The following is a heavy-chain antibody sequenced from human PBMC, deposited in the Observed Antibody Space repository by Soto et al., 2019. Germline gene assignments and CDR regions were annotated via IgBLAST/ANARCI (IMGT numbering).Heavy chain of an antibody. Sequence: PSETLSLTCTVSGGSISSYYWSWIRQPPGKGLEWIGYIYYSGSTNYNPSLKSRVTISVDTSKNQFSLKLSSVTAADTAVYYCARGILWFGGNNLFASRGQGTSVIVSS. CDR1: GGSISSYY. J-gene: IGHJ5*01. CDR3: ARGILWFGGNNLFAS. V-gene: IGHV4-59*01. D-gene: IGHD3-10*01. CDR2: IYYSGST.